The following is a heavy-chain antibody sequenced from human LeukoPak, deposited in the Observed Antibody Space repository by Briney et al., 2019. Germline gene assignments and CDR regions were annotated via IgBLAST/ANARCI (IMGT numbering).Heavy chain of an antibody. V-gene: IGHV4-59*08. D-gene: IGHD6-19*01. J-gene: IGHJ3*02. CDR1: GGSISSYY. CDR2: IYYSGST. Sequence: PSETLSLTCTVSGGSISSYYWSWIRQPPGKGLEWFGYIYYSGSTNYNPSLKSRVTISVDTSKNQFSLKLSSVTAADTAVYYCARTYSSGWYAGAFDIWGQGTMVTVSS. CDR3: ARTYSSGWYAGAFDI.